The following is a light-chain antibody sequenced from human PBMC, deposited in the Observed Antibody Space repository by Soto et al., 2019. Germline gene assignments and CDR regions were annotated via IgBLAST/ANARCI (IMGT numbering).Light chain of an antibody. J-gene: IGKJ2*01. Sequence: DIQLTQSPSSLSPSVGDRITLSCRASQSISRNLNWYQQMPGKAPSLLSYAARDLQSGVPGRFSGSGSGTEFNLNISSLQPEDLATYYCQQSHSTPYTFAQGTKLEI. CDR1: QSISRN. CDR3: QQSHSTPYT. V-gene: IGKV1-39*01. CDR2: AAR.